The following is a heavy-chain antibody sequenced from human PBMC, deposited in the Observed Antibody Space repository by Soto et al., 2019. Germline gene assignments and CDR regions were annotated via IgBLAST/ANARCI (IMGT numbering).Heavy chain of an antibody. D-gene: IGHD3-3*01. CDR1: GFTFDNYA. Sequence: GGSLRLSCAASGFTFDNYAMHWVRQPPGKGLEWVSGINWNSGDIGYGDSVKGRFTISRDNAENSLYLQMNSLRAEDTALYYCVKDMSGYPPYYFDSCGQGPLVTVYS. V-gene: IGHV3-9*01. CDR2: INWNSGDI. J-gene: IGHJ4*02. CDR3: VKDMSGYPPYYFDS.